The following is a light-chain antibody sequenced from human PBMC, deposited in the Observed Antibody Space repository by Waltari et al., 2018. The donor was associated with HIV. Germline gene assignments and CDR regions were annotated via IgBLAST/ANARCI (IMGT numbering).Light chain of an antibody. J-gene: IGLJ2*01. Sequence: QSALTQPASVSGSPGQSITISCTGTNSDIGTYNYVSWYQPQSGKAPRLLISEVNNRPSGVSNRFSGSKAGNTASLSISGLQAEDEGKYYCSSYTATKILVFGGGTDVTVL. CDR3: SSYTATKILV. CDR1: NSDIGTYNY. V-gene: IGLV2-14*03. CDR2: EVN.